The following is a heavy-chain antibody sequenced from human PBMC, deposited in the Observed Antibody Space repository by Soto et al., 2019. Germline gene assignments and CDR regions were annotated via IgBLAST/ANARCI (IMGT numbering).Heavy chain of an antibody. Sequence: SVKVSCKASGDTFNIYTFNWVRQAPGQGLEWMGGIFAMFGSPHNAEKFQHRLTITADDSTTTVYMELSDLRSEDTAVYYCATDVGPLWEFRSHNWFDPWGQGTLVTVSS. D-gene: IGHD3-10*01. V-gene: IGHV1-69*13. CDR2: IFAMFGSP. CDR3: ATDVGPLWEFRSHNWFDP. J-gene: IGHJ5*02. CDR1: GDTFNIYT.